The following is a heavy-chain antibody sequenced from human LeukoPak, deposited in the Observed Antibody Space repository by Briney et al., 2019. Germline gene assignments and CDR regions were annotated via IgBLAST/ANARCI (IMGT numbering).Heavy chain of an antibody. D-gene: IGHD6-6*01. CDR1: GGSFSGYY. Sequence: SETLSLTCAVYGGSFSGYYWSWIRQPPGKGLEWIGEINHSGSTNYNPSLKSRVTISVDTSKNQFSLKLSSVTAADTAVYYCARYSSSSLYYFDYWGQGTPVTVSS. CDR2: INHSGST. CDR3: ARYSSSSLYYFDY. J-gene: IGHJ4*02. V-gene: IGHV4-34*01.